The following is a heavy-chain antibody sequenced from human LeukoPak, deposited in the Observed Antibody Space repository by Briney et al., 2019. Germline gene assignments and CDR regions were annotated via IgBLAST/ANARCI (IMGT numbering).Heavy chain of an antibody. CDR2: IYYSGST. CDR3: AREFRSGYEGAFDI. D-gene: IGHD5-12*01. Sequence: SQTLSLTCTVSGGSISSGGYYWSWIRQHPGKGLEWIGYIYYSGSTYYNPSLKSRVTISVDTSKNQFSLKLSSVTAADTAVYYCAREFRSGYEGAFDIWGQGTMVTVSS. CDR1: GGSISSGGYY. J-gene: IGHJ3*02. V-gene: IGHV4-31*03.